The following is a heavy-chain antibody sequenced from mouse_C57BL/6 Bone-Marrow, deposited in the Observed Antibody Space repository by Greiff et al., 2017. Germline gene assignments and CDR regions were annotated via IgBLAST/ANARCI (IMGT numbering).Heavy chain of an antibody. D-gene: IGHD2-10*01. CDR1: GFSFNTYA. V-gene: IGHV10-1*01. J-gene: IGHJ4*01. Sequence: EVKLMESGGGLVQPKGSLKLSCAASGFSFNTYAMNWVRQAPGKGLEWVARIRSKSNNYATYYADSVKARFNISRDDSESMRYLQMNNLKTEDTAMYHCVTLLPGAMDYWGQGTSVTVSS. CDR3: VTLLPGAMDY. CDR2: IRSKSNNYAT.